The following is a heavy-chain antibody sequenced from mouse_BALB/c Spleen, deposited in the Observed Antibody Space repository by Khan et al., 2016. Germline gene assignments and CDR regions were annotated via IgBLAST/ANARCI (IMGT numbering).Heavy chain of an antibody. CDR2: ISYDGSN. J-gene: IGHJ1*01. V-gene: IGHV3-6*02. D-gene: IGHD4-1*01. Sequence: EVELVESGPGLVKPSQSLSLTCSVTGYSITSGYYWNWIRQFPGNKLEWMGYISYDGSNNYNPSLKNRISITRYTSKNQFFLKLNSVTTEDTATYYCASNWEGWYFDVWGAGTTVTVSS. CDR1: GYSITSGYY. CDR3: ASNWEGWYFDV.